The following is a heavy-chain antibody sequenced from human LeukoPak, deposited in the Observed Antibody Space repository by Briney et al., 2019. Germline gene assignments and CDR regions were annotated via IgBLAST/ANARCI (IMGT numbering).Heavy chain of an antibody. CDR2: MNPNSGNT. CDR3: ARSTWEADC. CDR1: GYTFTSYD. Sequence: VSVKVSCKASGYTFTSYDINLVRQATGQGPEWMGWMNPNSGNTGYAQKFQGRVTMTRNTSISTAYMELSSLRSEDTAVYYCARSTWEADCWGQGTLVTVSS. D-gene: IGHD1-26*01. V-gene: IGHV1-8*01. J-gene: IGHJ4*02.